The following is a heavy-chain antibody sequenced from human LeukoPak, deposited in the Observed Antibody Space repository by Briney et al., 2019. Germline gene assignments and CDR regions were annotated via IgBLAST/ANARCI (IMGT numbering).Heavy chain of an antibody. CDR1: GGTFSSYA. Sequence: ASVKVSCKASGGTFSSYAISWVRQAPGQGLEWMGGIIPIFGTANYAQKFQGRVTITADESTSTAYMELSSLRSEDTAVYYCARPRGYCSSTSCFHFDYWGQGTLVTVSS. V-gene: IGHV1-69*13. D-gene: IGHD2-2*01. J-gene: IGHJ4*02. CDR2: IIPIFGTA. CDR3: ARPRGYCSSTSCFHFDY.